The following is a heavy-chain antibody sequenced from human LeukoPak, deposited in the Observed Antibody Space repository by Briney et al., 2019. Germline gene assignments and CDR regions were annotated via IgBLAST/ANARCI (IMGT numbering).Heavy chain of an antibody. V-gene: IGHV3-23*01. CDR3: AKAHYDFWSGYWVFDY. D-gene: IGHD3-3*01. J-gene: IGHJ4*02. CDR2: ISGSGGST. CDR1: GFTFSSYA. Sequence: GGSLRLSCAASGFTFSSYAMSWVRQAPGKRLERVSAISGSGGSTYYADSVKGRFTISRDNSKNTLYLQMNSLRAEDTAVYYCAKAHYDFWSGYWVFDYWGQGTLVTVSS.